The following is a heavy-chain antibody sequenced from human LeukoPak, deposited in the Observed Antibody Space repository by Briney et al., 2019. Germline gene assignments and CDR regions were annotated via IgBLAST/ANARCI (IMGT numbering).Heavy chain of an antibody. D-gene: IGHD6-19*01. V-gene: IGHV3-53*01. J-gene: IGHJ6*02. CDR2: IYSGGST. CDR1: GFTVSSNY. Sequence: GGSLRLSCAASGFTVSSNYMSWVRQAPGKGLEWVSVIYSGGSTYYADSVKGRFTISRDNSKNTLYLQMNSLRAEDTAVYYCATLTVAPAWYYYYGMDVWGQGTTVTVSS. CDR3: ATLTVAPAWYYYYGMDV.